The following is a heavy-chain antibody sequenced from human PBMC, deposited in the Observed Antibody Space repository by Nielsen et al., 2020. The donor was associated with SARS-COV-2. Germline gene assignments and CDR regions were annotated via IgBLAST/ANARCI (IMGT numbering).Heavy chain of an antibody. D-gene: IGHD2-21*02. CDR3: ARAYCGGDCAIFDY. Sequence: GESLKISCTASGFTFGDYAMNWVRQAPGKGLEWVSSISSSSSYIYYADSVKGRFTISRDNAKNSLYLQMNSLRAEDTAVYYCARAYCGGDCAIFDYWGQGTLVTVSS. CDR1: GFTFGDYA. J-gene: IGHJ4*02. V-gene: IGHV3-21*01. CDR2: ISSSSSYI.